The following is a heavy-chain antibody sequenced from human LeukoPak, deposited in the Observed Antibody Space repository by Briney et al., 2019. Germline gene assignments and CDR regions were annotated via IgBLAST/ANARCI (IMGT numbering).Heavy chain of an antibody. CDR2: INAGNGNT. CDR3: ARDHDILTDYLFDY. D-gene: IGHD3-9*01. Sequence: ASVKVSCKASGYTFTSYAMHWVRQAPGQRLEWMGWINAGNGNTKYSQKFQGRVTIARDTSASTAYMELSSLRSEDTAVYYCARDHDILTDYLFDYWGQGTLVTVSS. J-gene: IGHJ4*02. V-gene: IGHV1-3*01. CDR1: GYTFTSYA.